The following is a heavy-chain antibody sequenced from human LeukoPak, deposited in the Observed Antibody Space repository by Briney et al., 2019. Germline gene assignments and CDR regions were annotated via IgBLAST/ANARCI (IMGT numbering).Heavy chain of an antibody. J-gene: IGHJ4*02. Sequence: GGSLRLSCAASGFSFSSYSMNWVRQAPGKGLEWVSYIRSSSSTIYYADSVKGRFTISRDNAKNSLYLQMNSLRDEDTAVYYCARAGSHYYGSGSGFYFDYWGQGTLVIVSS. CDR2: IRSSSSTI. V-gene: IGHV3-48*02. CDR3: ARAGSHYYGSGSGFYFDY. CDR1: GFSFSSYS. D-gene: IGHD3-10*01.